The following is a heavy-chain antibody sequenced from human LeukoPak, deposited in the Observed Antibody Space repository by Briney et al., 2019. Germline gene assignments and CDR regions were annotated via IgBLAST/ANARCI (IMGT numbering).Heavy chain of an antibody. D-gene: IGHD2-8*01. V-gene: IGHV3-33*01. J-gene: IGHJ3*02. CDR3: ARARVGCTNYAFDI. CDR2: LWYDGSTK. Sequence: GGSLRLSCAASGFTFSSYGLHWVRQAPGKGLEWVAVLWYDGSTKYYADSVKGRFTISRDNSKNTLYLQMNSLRAEDTAVYYCARARVGCTNYAFDIWGQGAMVTVSS. CDR1: GFTFSSYG.